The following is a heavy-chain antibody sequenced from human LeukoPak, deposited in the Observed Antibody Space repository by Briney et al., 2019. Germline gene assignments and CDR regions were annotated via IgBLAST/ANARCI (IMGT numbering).Heavy chain of an antibody. Sequence: GGSLRLSCAPSGFTFSSYAMSWVRQAPGTGLEWVSTISGSGGNTNYADSVKGRFTISRDNSKNALYLQMNSLRAGDPAVYYCARSRGGSYYFDSWGQGTLVTVSS. CDR3: ARSRGGSYYFDS. V-gene: IGHV3-23*01. CDR1: GFTFSSYA. J-gene: IGHJ4*02. CDR2: ISGSGGNT. D-gene: IGHD6-13*01.